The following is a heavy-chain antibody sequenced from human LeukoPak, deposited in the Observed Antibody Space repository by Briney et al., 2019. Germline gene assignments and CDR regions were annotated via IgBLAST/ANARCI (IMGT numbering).Heavy chain of an antibody. V-gene: IGHV3-7*01. CDR1: GFTFSSYW. CDR3: ARALYSSDMVPFRHDY. CDR2: IKQDGSEK. J-gene: IGHJ4*02. Sequence: PGGSLRLSCAASGFTFSSYWMSWVRQAPGKGLEWVANIKQDGSEKYYVDSVKGRFTISRDNAKNSLYLQMNSLRAEDTAVYYCARALYSSDMVPFRHDYWGQGTLVTVSS. D-gene: IGHD6-25*01.